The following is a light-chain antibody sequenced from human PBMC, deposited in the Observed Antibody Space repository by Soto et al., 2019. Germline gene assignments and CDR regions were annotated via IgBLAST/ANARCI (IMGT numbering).Light chain of an antibody. CDR1: QTVSRY. CDR2: DAS. Sequence: EIVLTQSPATLSLSPGERATLSCRASQTVSRYLAWYQEKPGQPPRLLIYDASIRATGTPVRFSGDGSGTDFTMTISTLETEDSAVYYCRHRSNWQWTFGQGTRVEIK. V-gene: IGKV3D-11*02. CDR3: RHRSNWQWT. J-gene: IGKJ1*01.